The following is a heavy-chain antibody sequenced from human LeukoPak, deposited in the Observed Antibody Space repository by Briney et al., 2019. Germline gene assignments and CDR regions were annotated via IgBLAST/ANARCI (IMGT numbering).Heavy chain of an antibody. CDR2: IYSGGST. CDR3: ARGSERWLPLDV. D-gene: IGHD5-24*01. CDR1: GFTVSSNY. J-gene: IGHJ6*04. Sequence: GGSLRLSCAASGFTVSSNYMSWVRQAPGKGLEWVSVIYSGGSTYYADSVKGRFTISRDNSKNTLYLQMNSLRAEDTAVYYCARGSERWLPLDVWGKGTTVTVSS. V-gene: IGHV3-53*01.